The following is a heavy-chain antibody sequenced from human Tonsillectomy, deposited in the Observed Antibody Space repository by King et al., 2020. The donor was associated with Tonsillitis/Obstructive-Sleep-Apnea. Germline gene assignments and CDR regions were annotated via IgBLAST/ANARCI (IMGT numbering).Heavy chain of an antibody. CDR2: IDHSGST. CDR3: ARGTPETAFDI. V-gene: IGHV4-34*01. D-gene: IGHD1-14*01. J-gene: IGHJ3*02. CDR1: GGSFSGYY. Sequence: VQLQQWGAGLLKPSETLSLTCAVYGGSFSGYYWTWIRQSPGKGLEVIGEIDHSGSTNDNPSLKSRVTMSVDTSKNQFSLKLRSVTAADTAVYYCARGTPETAFDIWGQGTMVTVSS.